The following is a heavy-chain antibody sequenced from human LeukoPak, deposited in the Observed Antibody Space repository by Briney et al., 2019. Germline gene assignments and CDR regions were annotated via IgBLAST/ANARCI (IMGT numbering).Heavy chain of an antibody. CDR2: IYPDDSDT. CDR1: GYSFTSYW. Sequence: GESLKISCKGSGYSFTSYWIGWVRQMPGKGLEWMGIIYPDDSDTRYSPSFQGQVTISADKSISTAYLQWSSLKASDTAMYYCARHPITRYYDSSGDSAAGLDYWGQGTLVTVSS. D-gene: IGHD3-22*01. CDR3: ARHPITRYYDSSGDSAAGLDY. V-gene: IGHV5-51*01. J-gene: IGHJ4*02.